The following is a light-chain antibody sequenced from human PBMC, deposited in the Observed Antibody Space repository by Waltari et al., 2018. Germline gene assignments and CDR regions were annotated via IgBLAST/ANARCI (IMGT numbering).Light chain of an antibody. CDR2: WAS. CDR3: QQYYTIPPRT. CDR1: QSVLYTSNNKNY. V-gene: IGKV4-1*01. Sequence: DIVMTQSPDSLAVSLGERATINCKSSQSVLYTSNNKNYLAWYQQKPGQPPKLLIYWASTRKSGVPDQFSGSGSGTDFTLTISSLQAEDVAVYYCQQYYTIPPRTFGQGTKVEIK. J-gene: IGKJ1*01.